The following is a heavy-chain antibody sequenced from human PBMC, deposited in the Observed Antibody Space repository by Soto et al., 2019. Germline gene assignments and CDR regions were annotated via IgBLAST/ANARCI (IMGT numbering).Heavy chain of an antibody. CDR3: ARDVYDYGGNGWFDP. Sequence: ASVKVSCKASGNTFTSNGISWVRQAPGQGLEWMGWISAYNGNTNYAQKLQGRVTMTTDTSTSTAYMELRSLRSDDTAVYYCARDVYDYGGNGWFDPWGQGTLVTVSS. V-gene: IGHV1-18*01. J-gene: IGHJ5*02. CDR1: GNTFTSNG. D-gene: IGHD4-17*01. CDR2: ISAYNGNT.